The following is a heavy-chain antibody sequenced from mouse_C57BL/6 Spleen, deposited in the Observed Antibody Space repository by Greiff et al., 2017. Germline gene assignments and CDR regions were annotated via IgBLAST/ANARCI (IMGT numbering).Heavy chain of an antibody. V-gene: IGHV7-3*01. CDR2: IRNKANGYTT. Sequence: EVQGVESGGGLVQPGGSLSLSCAASGFTFTDYYMSWVRQPPGKALEWLGFIRNKANGYTTEYSASVKGRFTISRDNSQSILYLQMNALRAEDSATYYCARWIYYGSIYGYFDVWGTGTTVTVSS. CDR1: GFTFTDYY. D-gene: IGHD1-1*01. CDR3: ARWIYYGSIYGYFDV. J-gene: IGHJ1*03.